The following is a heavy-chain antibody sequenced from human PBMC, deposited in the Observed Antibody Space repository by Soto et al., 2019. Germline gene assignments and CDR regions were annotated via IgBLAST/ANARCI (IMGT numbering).Heavy chain of an antibody. J-gene: IGHJ4*02. CDR3: ARANKVDYGGDY. Sequence: QVQVVVSGGGLVKPGGSLRLSCAASGFIFSDYYMTWIRQAPGKGLEWISYISNTGTTKYYADSVKGRFTISRDNAKNLLYLQMNSLRAEDTAVYYCARANKVDYGGDYWGQGTLVTVSS. D-gene: IGHD4-17*01. CDR2: ISNTGTTK. V-gene: IGHV3-11*01. CDR1: GFIFSDYY.